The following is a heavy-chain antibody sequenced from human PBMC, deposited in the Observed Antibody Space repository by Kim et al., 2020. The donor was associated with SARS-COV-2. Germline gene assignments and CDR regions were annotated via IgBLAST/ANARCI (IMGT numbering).Heavy chain of an antibody. J-gene: IGHJ4*01. CDR1: GFSFDAYT. CDR3: AKASSVGYVCWFIDY. Sequence: GGSLRLSCAASGFSFDAYTLNWVRQAPGKGLEWVSAISRDSASIYYADSVRGRFTISRDNAKNSLYLEMNSLRADDTAVYYCAKASSVGYVCWFIDYWG. D-gene: IGHD5-12*01. V-gene: IGHV3-9*01. CDR2: ISRDSASI.